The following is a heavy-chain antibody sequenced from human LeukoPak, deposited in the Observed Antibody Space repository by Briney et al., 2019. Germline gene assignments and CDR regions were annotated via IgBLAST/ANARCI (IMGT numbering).Heavy chain of an antibody. V-gene: IGHV4-59*12. D-gene: IGHD3-10*01. J-gene: IGHJ6*03. CDR2: IYYSGST. CDR3: ARRVGRWFGERAYYYNYMDV. Sequence: SETLSLTCTVSGGSISSYYWSWIRQPPGKGLEWIGYIYYSGSTNYNPSLKSRVTISVDTSKNQFSLRLSSVTAADTAVYYCARRVGRWFGERAYYYNYMDVWGKGTTVTISS. CDR1: GGSISSYY.